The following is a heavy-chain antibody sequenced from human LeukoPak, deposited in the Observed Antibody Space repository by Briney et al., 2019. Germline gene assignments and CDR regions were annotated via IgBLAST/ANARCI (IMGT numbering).Heavy chain of an antibody. CDR3: AKGYSSSWYDY. J-gene: IGHJ4*02. D-gene: IGHD6-13*01. CDR1: GFTVSSNY. CDR2: ISGSGGST. Sequence: GGSLRLSCAASGFTVSSNYMSWVRQAPGKGLEWVSAISGSGGSTYYADSVKGRFTISRDNSKNTLYLQMNSLRAEDTAVYYCAKGYSSSWYDYWGQGTLATVSS. V-gene: IGHV3-23*01.